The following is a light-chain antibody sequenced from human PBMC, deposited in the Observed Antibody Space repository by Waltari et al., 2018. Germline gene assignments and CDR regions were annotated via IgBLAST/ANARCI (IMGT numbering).Light chain of an antibody. V-gene: IGLV3-19*01. Sequence: SSELRQDPAVSVALGQTVRITCHGHSLRPVYATWCRQKPGQAPEIGIYGKNNRPSGIPDRFSASSSGTTTSLTITGAQAEDEADYYCSSRDMSGDVVFGGGTELTVL. J-gene: IGLJ2*01. CDR3: SSRDMSGDVV. CDR1: SLRPVY. CDR2: GKN.